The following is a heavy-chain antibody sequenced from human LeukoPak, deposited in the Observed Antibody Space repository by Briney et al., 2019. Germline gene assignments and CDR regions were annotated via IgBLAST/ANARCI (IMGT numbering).Heavy chain of an antibody. Sequence: SETLSLTCTVSGGSISSYYWSWIRQPPGKGLVWIGDIYYSGSTNYNPSLKSRVTISVDTSKNQFSLKLSSVTAADTAVYYCAREYGGDAFDIWGQGTMVTVSS. CDR1: GGSISSYY. CDR3: AREYGGDAFDI. CDR2: IYYSGST. D-gene: IGHD4/OR15-4a*01. V-gene: IGHV4-59*01. J-gene: IGHJ3*02.